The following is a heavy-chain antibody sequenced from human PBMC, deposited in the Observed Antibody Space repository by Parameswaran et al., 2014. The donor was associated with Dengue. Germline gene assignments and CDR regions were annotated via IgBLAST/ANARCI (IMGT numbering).Heavy chain of an antibody. D-gene: IGHD3-10*01. J-gene: IGHJ6*02. CDR2: IYPGDSDT. Sequence: VRQMPGKGLEWMGIIYPGDSDTRYSPSFQGQVTISADKSISTAYLQWSSLKASDTAMYYCASPNYYGSGSPHVWGQGTAVTVSS. V-gene: IGHV5-51*01. CDR3: ASPNYYGSGSPHV.